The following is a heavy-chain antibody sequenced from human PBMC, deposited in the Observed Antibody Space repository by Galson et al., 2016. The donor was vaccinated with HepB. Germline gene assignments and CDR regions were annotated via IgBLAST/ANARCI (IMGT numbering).Heavy chain of an antibody. J-gene: IGHJ5*02. Sequence: LSLTCTVSGGSMGGHWTRIRQPPGKGLEWIGYIHDSGNTAYNPSLESRVIISIDTSKSQFSLKMSAVTAADTALYYCARDPGWHHRWFGPWGQGALVTVSS. CDR1: GGSMGGH. V-gene: IGHV4-59*01. CDR3: ARDPGWHHRWFGP. CDR2: IHDSGNT.